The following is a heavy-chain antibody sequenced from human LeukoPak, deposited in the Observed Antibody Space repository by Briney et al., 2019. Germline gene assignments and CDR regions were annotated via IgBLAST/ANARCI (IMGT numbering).Heavy chain of an antibody. D-gene: IGHD5-24*01. CDR3: ARDSSQMDPFDY. Sequence: PGGSLRLSCAASGLTFSSYAMHWVRQAPGKGLEWVAVISYDRSNKYYADSVKGRFTISRDNSKNTLYLQMNSLRAEDTAVYYCARDSSQMDPFDYWGQGTLVTVSS. J-gene: IGHJ4*02. CDR2: ISYDRSNK. V-gene: IGHV3-30-3*01. CDR1: GLTFSSYA.